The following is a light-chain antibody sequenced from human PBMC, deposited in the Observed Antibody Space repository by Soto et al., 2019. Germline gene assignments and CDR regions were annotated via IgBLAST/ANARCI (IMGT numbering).Light chain of an antibody. CDR1: QGVSSR. CDR3: QQYTDWPPWT. CDR2: DVS. V-gene: IGKV3-15*01. J-gene: IGKJ1*01. Sequence: EIVMTQSPATLAVSPGERATLSCRASQGVSSRLAWYQQKPGQAPRLLIYDVSTRASDTPARFSGSGPGTEFPLTISSLQSEDFAIYYCQQYTDWPPWTFGQGTKVEIK.